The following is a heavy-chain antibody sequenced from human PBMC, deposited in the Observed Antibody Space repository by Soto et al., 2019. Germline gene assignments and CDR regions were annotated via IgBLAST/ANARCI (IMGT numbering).Heavy chain of an antibody. CDR2: IWYDGSNK. Sequence: GGSLRLSCAASGFTFTTYGMHWVRQAPGKGLEWVAIIWYDGSNKYYADSVKGRFTISRDNSKNTLYLQMNSLRAEDTAVYYCARGGYSYGSNGMDVWGQGTTVTVSS. CDR3: ARGGYSYGSNGMDV. J-gene: IGHJ6*02. V-gene: IGHV3-33*01. D-gene: IGHD5-18*01. CDR1: GFTFTTYG.